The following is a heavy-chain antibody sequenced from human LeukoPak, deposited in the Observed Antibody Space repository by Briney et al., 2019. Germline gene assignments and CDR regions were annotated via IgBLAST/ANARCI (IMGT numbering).Heavy chain of an antibody. CDR2: NYPGDSDT. Sequence: GESLKIPCKGSGYSFATYWTGWVRQMPGKGLEWMGINYPGDSDTTYSPSFQGQVTMSADKSISTAYLQWSSLKASDTAMYYCARRVSSSGFDAFDVWGQGTMVTVSS. V-gene: IGHV5-51*01. CDR1: GYSFATYW. J-gene: IGHJ3*01. D-gene: IGHD5-12*01. CDR3: ARRVSSSGFDAFDV.